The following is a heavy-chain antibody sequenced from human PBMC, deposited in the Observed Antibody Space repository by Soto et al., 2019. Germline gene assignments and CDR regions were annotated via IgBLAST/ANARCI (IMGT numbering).Heavy chain of an antibody. CDR2: ITSTGGGT. J-gene: IGHJ6*02. V-gene: IGHV3-23*01. CDR1: GLMFNTYA. Sequence: EAQLLESGGGLVQPGGSLRLSCAASGLMFNTYAMTWVRQAPGKGLEWVATITSTGGGTYYADSVKGRFTISRDNSNNRLYLQMYSLRAEDTAVYFCANQPRYYNMDVWGQGTTVTVSS. CDR3: ANQPRYYNMDV.